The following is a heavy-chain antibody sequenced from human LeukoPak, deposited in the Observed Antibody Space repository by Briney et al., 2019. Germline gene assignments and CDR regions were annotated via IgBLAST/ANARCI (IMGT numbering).Heavy chain of an antibody. CDR1: GYTLTELS. CDR3: ATGDSRGSNYFDY. D-gene: IGHD3-22*01. CDR2: FDPEDGET. V-gene: IGHV1-24*01. Sequence: GASVKVSCKVSGYTLTELSMHWVRQAPGKGLEWMGGFDPEDGETTYAQKFQGRVTMTEDTSTDTAYMELSSLRSEDTAVYYCATGDSRGSNYFDYWGQGTLVTVSS. J-gene: IGHJ4*02.